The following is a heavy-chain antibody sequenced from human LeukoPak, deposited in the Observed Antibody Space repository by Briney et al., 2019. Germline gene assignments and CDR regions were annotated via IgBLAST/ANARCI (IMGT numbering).Heavy chain of an antibody. CDR2: INPNSGGT. D-gene: IGHD2-2*01. CDR1: GYTFTGYY. CDR3: ARGPYCSSTSCPSYYYYGMDV. Sequence: ASVKVSCKASGYTFTGYYMHWVRQAPGQGLEWMGWINPNSGGTSYAQKFQGWVTMTRDTSISTAYMELSRLRSDDTAVYYCARGPYCSSTSCPSYYYYGMDVWGQGTTVTVSS. J-gene: IGHJ6*02. V-gene: IGHV1-2*04.